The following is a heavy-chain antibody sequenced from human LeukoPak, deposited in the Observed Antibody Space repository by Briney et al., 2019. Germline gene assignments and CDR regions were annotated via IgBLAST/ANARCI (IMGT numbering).Heavy chain of an antibody. Sequence: ASETLSLTCTVSGGSISSGSYYWSWIRQPAGKGLEWIGRIYTSGSTNYNPSLKSRVTISVDTSKNQFSLKLSSVTAADTAVYYCARVPQRLTTVVNGFDYWGQGTLVTVSS. J-gene: IGHJ4*02. CDR1: GGSISSGSYY. CDR2: IYTSGST. D-gene: IGHD4-23*01. V-gene: IGHV4-61*02. CDR3: ARVPQRLTTVVNGFDY.